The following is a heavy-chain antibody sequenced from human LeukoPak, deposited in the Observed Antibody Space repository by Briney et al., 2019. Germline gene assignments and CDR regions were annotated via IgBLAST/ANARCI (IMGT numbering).Heavy chain of an antibody. CDR2: ISGSGGST. Sequence: PGGSLRLSCAASGFTFSSYAMSWVRQAPGKGLEWVSAISGSGGSTYYADSVKGRFTISRDSSKNTLYLQMNSLRAEDTAVYYCAKDEQWLGYFDYWGQGTLVTVSS. CDR3: AKDEQWLGYFDY. V-gene: IGHV3-23*01. J-gene: IGHJ4*02. D-gene: IGHD6-19*01. CDR1: GFTFSSYA.